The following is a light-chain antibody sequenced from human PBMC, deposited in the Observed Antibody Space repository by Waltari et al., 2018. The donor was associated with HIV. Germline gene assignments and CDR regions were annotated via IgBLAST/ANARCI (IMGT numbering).Light chain of an antibody. J-gene: IGLJ1*01. CDR3: GAWDSSLSAVV. V-gene: IGLV1-51*01. Sequence: QSVLTQPPSVSAAPGQKVTISCSGSSSNIGNNYVSWYQQLPGTAPKLLIYDKNKRPSGIPDRFSGAKSGTSATLGITGLQTGDEADYYCGAWDSSLSAVVFGTGTKVTVL. CDR2: DKN. CDR1: SSNIGNNY.